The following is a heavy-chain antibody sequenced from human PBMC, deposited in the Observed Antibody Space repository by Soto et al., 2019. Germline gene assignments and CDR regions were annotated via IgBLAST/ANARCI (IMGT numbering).Heavy chain of an antibody. J-gene: IGHJ6*02. CDR3: ARDHL. V-gene: IGHV3-7*03. CDR1: GFTFNNFW. CDR2: IKQDGSEK. Sequence: EVQLVESGGGLVQPGGSVRLSCAASGFTFNNFWMSWVRQAPGKGLEWVANIKQDGSEKYYVDSVKGRFTISRDDAKNSLYLQMISLRAEDTAVYYCARDHLWGQGTTVTVSS.